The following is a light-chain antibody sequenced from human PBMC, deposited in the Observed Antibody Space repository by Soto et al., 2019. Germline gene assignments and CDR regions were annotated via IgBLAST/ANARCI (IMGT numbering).Light chain of an antibody. V-gene: IGLV1-44*01. Sequence: QSVLTQPPSASGTPGQRVTISCSGGSSNIGSNTVNWYQHLPGTAPKLLIYINNQRPPGVPDRFSGSKSGTSASLAISGLQSGDEADYYCAAWDDILNGDVFGTGTKVTVL. CDR3: AAWDDILNGDV. J-gene: IGLJ1*01. CDR1: SSNIGSNT. CDR2: INN.